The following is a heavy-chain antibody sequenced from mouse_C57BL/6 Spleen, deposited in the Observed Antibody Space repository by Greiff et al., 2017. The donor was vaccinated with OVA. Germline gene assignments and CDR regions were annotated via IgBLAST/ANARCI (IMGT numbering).Heavy chain of an antibody. V-gene: IGHV14-4*01. D-gene: IGHD2-1*01. CDR1: GFNIKDDY. CDR3: TNYGNSYWYFDV. CDR2: IDPENGDT. Sequence: VHVKQSGAELVRPGASVKLSCTASGFNIKDDYMHWVKQRPEQGLEWIGWIDPENGDTEYASKFQGKATITADTSSNTAYLQLSSLTSEDTAVYYCTNYGNSYWYFDVWGTGTTVTVSS. J-gene: IGHJ1*03.